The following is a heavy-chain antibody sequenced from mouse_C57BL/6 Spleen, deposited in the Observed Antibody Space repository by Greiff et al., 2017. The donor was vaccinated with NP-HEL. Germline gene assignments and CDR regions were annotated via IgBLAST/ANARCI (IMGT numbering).Heavy chain of an antibody. CDR1: GYAFSSYW. CDR2: IYPGDGDT. V-gene: IGHV1-80*01. D-gene: IGHD3-3*01. J-gene: IGHJ4*01. Sequence: VQLQQSGAELVKPGASVKISCKASGYAFSSYWMNWVKQRPGKGLEWIGQIYPGDGDTNYNGKFKGKATLTADKSSSTAYMQLSSLTSEDSAVYFCASRANYYAMDYWGQGTSVTVSS. CDR3: ASRANYYAMDY.